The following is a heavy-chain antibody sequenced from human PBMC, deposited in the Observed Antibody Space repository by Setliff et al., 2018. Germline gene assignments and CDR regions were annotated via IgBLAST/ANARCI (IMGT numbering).Heavy chain of an antibody. V-gene: IGHV1-69*05. CDR2: FIPIFNTA. D-gene: IGHD6-6*01. CDR3: SSSSSVAFDI. Sequence: SVKVSCKASGGTFTNHVLSWVRQAPGQGLEWMGGFIPIFNTAKYAERFQGRVTIITDESTNTAYLQMNSLKTEDTAVYYCSSSSSVAFDIWGQGTMVTVSS. CDR1: GGTFTNHV. J-gene: IGHJ3*02.